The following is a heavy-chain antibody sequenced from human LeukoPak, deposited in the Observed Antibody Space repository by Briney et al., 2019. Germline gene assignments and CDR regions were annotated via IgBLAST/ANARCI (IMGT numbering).Heavy chain of an antibody. J-gene: IGHJ5*02. CDR3: ARYHSRSHEGWIDP. CDR2: VSYSGKT. V-gene: IGHV4-59*13. D-gene: IGHD3-10*01. Sequence: SETLSLTCSVSGGSISNYLWSWIRQPPGKGLEWIGYVSYSGKTDYTPSLKSRVTVSLDAFNNHFSLTLSSVTAADTAVYYCARYHSRSHEGWIDPWGQGALVTVSS. CDR1: GGSISNYL.